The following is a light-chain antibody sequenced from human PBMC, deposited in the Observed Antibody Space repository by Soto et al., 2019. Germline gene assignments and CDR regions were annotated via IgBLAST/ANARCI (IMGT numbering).Light chain of an antibody. CDR3: LQYLNLWP. V-gene: IGKV3-15*01. Sequence: MSQSSATVSVSPGERATLSCRASQTIYSNVAWYQQRPGQPPRLLIYRASSRATGIPARFSGSGSGTEFTLTINCLQSEDFPVYYCLQYLNLWPFGQVTKVDI. J-gene: IGKJ1*01. CDR2: RAS. CDR1: QTIYSN.